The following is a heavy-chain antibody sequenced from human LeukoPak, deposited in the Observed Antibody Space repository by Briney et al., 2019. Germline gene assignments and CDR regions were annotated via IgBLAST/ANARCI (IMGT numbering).Heavy chain of an antibody. CDR2: MNPNSGNT. J-gene: IGHJ6*02. D-gene: IGHD2-8*01. CDR1: GYTFTSYD. V-gene: IGHV1-8*01. CDR3: VRCAVGCYYNYGIDA. Sequence: RASVKVSCKAPGYTFTSYDINWVRQATGQGLEWMGWMNPNSGNTGYAQKFQGRVTMTRSTPITTAYMELSSLRPEDTAVYYCVRCAVGCYYNYGIDAWGQGTTVTVSS.